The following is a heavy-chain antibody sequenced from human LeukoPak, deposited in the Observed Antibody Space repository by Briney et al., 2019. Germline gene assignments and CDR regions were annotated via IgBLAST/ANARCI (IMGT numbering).Heavy chain of an antibody. J-gene: IGHJ4*02. CDR1: GYSISSGYY. D-gene: IGHD3-10*01. CDR2: IYHSGST. Sequence: SETLSLTCTVSGYSISSGYYWGWIRQPPGKGLEWIGSIYHSGSTYYNPSLKSRVTISVDTSKNQFSLKLSSVTAADTAVYYCAGRSYYYGSGIHPAYYFDYWGQGTLVTVSS. V-gene: IGHV4-38-2*02. CDR3: AGRSYYYGSGIHPAYYFDY.